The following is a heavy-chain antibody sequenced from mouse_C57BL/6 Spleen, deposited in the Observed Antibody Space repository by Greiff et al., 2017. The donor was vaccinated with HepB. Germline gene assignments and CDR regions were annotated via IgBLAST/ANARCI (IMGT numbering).Heavy chain of an antibody. D-gene: IGHD2-4*01. CDR1: GISITTGNYR. V-gene: IGHV3-5*01. CDR3: ARGCYDYGDWYFDV. J-gene: IGHJ1*03. Sequence: DVKLQESGPGLVKPSQTVFLTCTVTGISITTGNYRWSWIRQFPGNKLEWIGYIYYSGTITYNPSLTSRTTITRDTPKNQFFLEMNFLTAEDTATYYCARGCYDYGDWYFDVWGTGTTVTVSS. CDR2: IYYSGTI.